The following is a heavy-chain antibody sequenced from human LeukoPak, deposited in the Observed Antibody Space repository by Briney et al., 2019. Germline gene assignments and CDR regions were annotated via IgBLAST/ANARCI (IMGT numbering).Heavy chain of an antibody. V-gene: IGHV1-2*02. D-gene: IGHD3-10*01. CDR1: GYTFTDYY. CDR2: INPNSGGT. CDR3: ARDREYYGSGSYYTGGYYYYMDV. J-gene: IGHJ6*03. Sequence: ASVKVSCKASGYTFTDYYMHWVRQAPGQGLEWMGWINPNSGGTNYTQKFQGRVTMTRDTSISTAYMELSRLRSDDTAVYYCARDREYYGSGSYYTGGYYYYMDVWGKGTTVTISS.